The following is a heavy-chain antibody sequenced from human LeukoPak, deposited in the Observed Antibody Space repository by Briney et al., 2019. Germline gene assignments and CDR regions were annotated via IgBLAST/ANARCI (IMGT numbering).Heavy chain of an antibody. CDR3: ARHTIQDCYNPRGPFDP. J-gene: IGHJ5*02. CDR1: GGSISRYY. V-gene: IGHV4-59*08. Sequence: SETLSLTCTVSGGSISRYYWSWIRQPPRKGLEWIGYIYYSGSTNYNPSLKSRVTISVDTSKNPFSLKLSSVTAPDTPLCYSARHTIQDCYNPRGPFDPWGQGTLVTVSS. D-gene: IGHD5-24*01. CDR2: IYYSGST.